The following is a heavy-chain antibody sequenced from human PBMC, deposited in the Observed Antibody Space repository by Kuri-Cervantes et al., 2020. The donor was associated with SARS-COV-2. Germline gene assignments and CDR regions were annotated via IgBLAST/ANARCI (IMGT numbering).Heavy chain of an antibody. CDR3: ARVHSYGPQDYYYYGMDV. CDR1: GFTFSSYS. J-gene: IGHJ6*02. V-gene: IGHV3-21*01. D-gene: IGHD5-18*01. CDR2: ISSSSSYI. Sequence: GGSLRLSCAASGFTFSSYSMNGVRQAPGKGLEWVSSISSSSSYIYYADSVKGRFTISRDNAKNSLYLQMNSLRAEDTAVYYCARVHSYGPQDYYYYGMDVWGQGTTVTVSS.